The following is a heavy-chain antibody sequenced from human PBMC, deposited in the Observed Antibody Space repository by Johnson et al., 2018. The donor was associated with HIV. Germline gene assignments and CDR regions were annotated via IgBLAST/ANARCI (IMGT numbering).Heavy chain of an antibody. V-gene: IGHV3-7*01. CDR1: GFTFDDYG. Sequence: VQLVESGGGVVRPGGSLRLSCAASGFTFDDYGMSWVRQAPGKGLEWVANIKQDGSEKYYVDSVKGRFTISRDNAKNSLYLQMNSLRAEDTAVYYCARDLGYKCWSGYRDDAFDIGGQGTMVTVSS. CDR2: IKQDGSEK. D-gene: IGHD3-3*01. CDR3: ARDLGYKCWSGYRDDAFDI. J-gene: IGHJ3*02.